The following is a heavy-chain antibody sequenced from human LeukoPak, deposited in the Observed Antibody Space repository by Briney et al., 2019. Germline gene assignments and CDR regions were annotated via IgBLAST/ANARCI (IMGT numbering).Heavy chain of an antibody. CDR1: GGTFSSYA. CDR3: ARRIAARPTPFDY. V-gene: IGHV1-69*05. J-gene: IGHJ4*02. D-gene: IGHD6-6*01. Sequence: ASVKVSCKASGGTFSSYAISWVRQAPGQGLEWMGGIIPIFGTANYAQKFQGRVTITTDESTRTAYMELSSLRSEDTAVYHCARRIAARPTPFDYWGQGTLVTVSS. CDR2: IIPIFGTA.